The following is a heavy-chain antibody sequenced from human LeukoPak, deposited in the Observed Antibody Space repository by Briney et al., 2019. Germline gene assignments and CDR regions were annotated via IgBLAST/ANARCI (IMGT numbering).Heavy chain of an antibody. J-gene: IGHJ4*02. CDR2: TNSDGSST. V-gene: IGHV3-74*01. CDR1: GFTFSSYW. Sequence: GGSLRLSCAASGFTFSSYWMPWVRQAPGKGLVWVSRTNSDGSSTSYADSVKGRFTISRDNAKNTLYLQMNSLRAEDTAVYYCASGFRYGHYWGQGTLVTVSS. CDR3: ASGFRYGHY. D-gene: IGHD3-9*01.